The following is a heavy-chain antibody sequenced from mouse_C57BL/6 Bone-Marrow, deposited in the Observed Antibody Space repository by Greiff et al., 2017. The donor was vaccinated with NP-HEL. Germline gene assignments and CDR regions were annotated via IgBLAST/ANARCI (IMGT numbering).Heavy chain of an antibody. CDR1: GFTFSSYA. Sequence: EVNVVESGGGLVKPGGSLKLSCAASGFTFSSYAMSWVRQTPEKRLEWVATISDGGSYTYYPHNVKGRFTISRDNAKNNLYLQMSHLKSEDTARYYCAREDGWYFDVWGTGTTVTVSA. V-gene: IGHV5-4*01. J-gene: IGHJ1*03. D-gene: IGHD2-3*01. CDR3: AREDGWYFDV. CDR2: ISDGGSYT.